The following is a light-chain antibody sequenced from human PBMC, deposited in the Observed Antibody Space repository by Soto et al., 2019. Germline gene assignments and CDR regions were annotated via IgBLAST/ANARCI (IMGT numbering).Light chain of an antibody. Sequence: QSALAQPPSASGSPGQSVTISCTGSGSDIGAYNYVSWYQQHPGKAPKLMIYEVTRRPSGVPDRFSGSKSGNTASLNVSGLQAEDEADYYCCSYADNNDYVFGTGTKLTVL. CDR3: CSYADNNDYV. J-gene: IGLJ1*01. V-gene: IGLV2-8*01. CDR2: EVT. CDR1: GSDIGAYNY.